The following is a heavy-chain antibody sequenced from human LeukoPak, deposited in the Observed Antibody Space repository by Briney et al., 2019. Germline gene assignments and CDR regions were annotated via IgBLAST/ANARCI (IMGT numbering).Heavy chain of an antibody. CDR3: ARRAVTTGYFDY. CDR1: GSSFTSYW. CDR2: IYPGDFDT. D-gene: IGHD4-17*01. V-gene: IGHV5-51*01. J-gene: IGHJ4*02. Sequence: GESLQISCQGSGSSFTSYWIAWVRQLPGKGLEWMGIIYPGDFDTRYSPSFQGQVTISADKSISTAYLQWSSLKASDTAVYYCARRAVTTGYFDYWGQGSLVTVSS.